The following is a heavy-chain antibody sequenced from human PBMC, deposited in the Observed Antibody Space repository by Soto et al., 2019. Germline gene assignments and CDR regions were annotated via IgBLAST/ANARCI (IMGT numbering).Heavy chain of an antibody. V-gene: IGHV3-30-3*01. Sequence: QVQLVESGGGVVQPGRSLRLSCAASGFTFSSYAMHWVRQAPGKGLEWVAVISYDGSNKYYADSVKGRFTISRDNSKNTLYLQMNSLRAEDTAVYYCCQWLVDYWGQGTLVTVSS. CDR2: ISYDGSNK. D-gene: IGHD6-19*01. CDR3: CQWLVDY. J-gene: IGHJ4*02. CDR1: GFTFSSYA.